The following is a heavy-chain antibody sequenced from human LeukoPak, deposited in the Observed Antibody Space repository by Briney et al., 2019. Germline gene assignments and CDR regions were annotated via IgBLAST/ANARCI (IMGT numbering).Heavy chain of an antibody. Sequence: SGGSLRLSCAASGFTFSSYAMSWVRQAPGKGLEWVSAISGSGGSTYYADSVKGRFTISRDNSKNTLYLQMNSLRAEDTAVYYCAKGALGGSYHSYYYYYYGMDVWGQGTTVTVSS. J-gene: IGHJ6*02. CDR3: AKGALGGSYHSYYYYYYGMDV. V-gene: IGHV3-23*01. CDR2: ISGSGGST. CDR1: GFTFSSYA. D-gene: IGHD1-26*01.